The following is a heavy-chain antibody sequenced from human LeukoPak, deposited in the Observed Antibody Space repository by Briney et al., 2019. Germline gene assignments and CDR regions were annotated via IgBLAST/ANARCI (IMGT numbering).Heavy chain of an antibody. CDR1: GFTFSSYA. CDR2: IWYDGSNK. V-gene: IGHV3-33*08. J-gene: IGHJ4*02. D-gene: IGHD6-13*01. CDR3: AREQQLVSLSYYFDY. Sequence: PGGSLRLSCAASGFTFSSYAMHWVRQAPGKGLEWVAVIWYDGSNKYYADSVKGRFTISRDNSKNTLYLQMNSLRAEDTAVYYCAREQQLVSLSYYFDYWGQGTLVTVSS.